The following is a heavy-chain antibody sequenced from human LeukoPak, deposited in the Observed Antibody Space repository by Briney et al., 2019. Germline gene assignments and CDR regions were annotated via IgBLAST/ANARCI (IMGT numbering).Heavy chain of an antibody. V-gene: IGHV3-74*01. D-gene: IGHD6-19*01. CDR2: INTDGSST. Sequence: GGSLRLSCAASGFTFSSYCMHWVRQAPGKGLVWVSRINTDGSSTSYADSVKGRFTISRDNPKYTLYLEMNSLKAEDTAVYYSARVGAVARTGWLAPCGEGDLVTVSS. CDR1: GFTFSSYC. CDR3: ARVGAVARTGWLAP. J-gene: IGHJ5*02.